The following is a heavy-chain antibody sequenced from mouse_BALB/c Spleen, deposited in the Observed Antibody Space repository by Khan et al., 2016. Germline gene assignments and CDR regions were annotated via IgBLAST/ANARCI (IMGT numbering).Heavy chain of an antibody. CDR2: INPSTGYT. V-gene: IGHV1-7*01. Sequence: QVQLQQSGAELAKPGASVKMSCKASGYTFTSYWMHWVKQRPGQGLEWIGYINPSTGYTEYNQKFKDKATLTADKSSSTASMQLSSLTSEDSAVYYCARYYGDYWGQGTTLTVSS. J-gene: IGHJ2*01. CDR1: GYTFTSYW. D-gene: IGHD1-1*02. CDR3: ARYYGDY.